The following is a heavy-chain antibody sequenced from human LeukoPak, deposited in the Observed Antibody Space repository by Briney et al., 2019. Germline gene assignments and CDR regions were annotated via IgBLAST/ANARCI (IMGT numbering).Heavy chain of an antibody. CDR3: FAGYYDSSGSYFDY. D-gene: IGHD3-22*01. CDR1: GFSFSNYA. CDR2: ISGSGGVT. Sequence: GGSLRLSCAASGFSFSNYAMSWVRQAPGKGLEWVSAISGSGGVTYYPDSVKGRFTISRDNSKNTLYVQMNSLRAEDTAVYYCFAGYYDSSGSYFDYWGQGTLVTVSS. J-gene: IGHJ4*02. V-gene: IGHV3-23*01.